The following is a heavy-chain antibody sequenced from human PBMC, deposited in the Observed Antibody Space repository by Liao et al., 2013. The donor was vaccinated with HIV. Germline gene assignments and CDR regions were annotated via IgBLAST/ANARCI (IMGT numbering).Heavy chain of an antibody. CDR3: ARGKRGLGILYFDL. Sequence: QVQLQQWGAGLLKPSETLSLTCAVYGGSFSGYYWSWIRQPPGKGLEWIGEINHSGSTNYNPSLKSRVTISQDRSRNQFSLHLNSVTAADTATYYCARGKRGLGILYFDLWGLAPWSLSP. CDR1: GGSFSGYY. V-gene: IGHV4-34*01. J-gene: IGHJ2*01. CDR2: INHSGST. D-gene: IGHD7-27*01.